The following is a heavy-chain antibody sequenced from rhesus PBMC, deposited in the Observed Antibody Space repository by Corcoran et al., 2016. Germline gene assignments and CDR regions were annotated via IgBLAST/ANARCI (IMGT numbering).Heavy chain of an antibody. CDR1: GGSVSSSNW. D-gene: IGHD3-28*01. CDR2: ISGSSGRT. Sequence: QVQLQESGPGLVKPSETLSLTCAVSGGSVSSSNWWSWIRQPPGKGLEWIGYISGSSGRTYSNPSLKSRVTISTDTSKNQFSLKLSSVTAADTAVYYCARIYDSGYFDYWGQGVLVTVSS. J-gene: IGHJ4*01. CDR3: ARIYDSGYFDY. V-gene: IGHV4-65*01.